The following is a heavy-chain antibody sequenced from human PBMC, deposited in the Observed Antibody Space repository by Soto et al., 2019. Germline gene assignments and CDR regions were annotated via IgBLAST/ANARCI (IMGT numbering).Heavy chain of an antibody. CDR2: ISENGRNT. D-gene: IGHD1-20*01. Sequence: GGSLRLSCAATGPTFSGLWMYWVRQAAGEGVEWIAGISENGRNTRYADSVKGRFTISRDNAKNTLYLQMSSLRAEDTAVYYCASYNWPATSDYWGQGTLVTVSS. CDR1: GPTFSGLW. V-gene: IGHV3-74*01. CDR3: ASYNWPATSDY. J-gene: IGHJ4*02.